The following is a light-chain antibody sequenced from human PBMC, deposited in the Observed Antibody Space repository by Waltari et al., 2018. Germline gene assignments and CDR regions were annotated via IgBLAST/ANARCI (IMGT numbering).Light chain of an antibody. V-gene: IGKV4-1*01. CDR3: QQYYSTAMYT. CDR1: QSVLYSSNNKNY. Sequence: DIVMTQSPDSLAVSLGEWATINCKSSQSVLYSSNNKNYLAWYQQKPGQPPKLLIYWASTRESGVPDRFSGSGSGTDFTLTISSLQAEDVAVYYCQQYYSTAMYTFGQGTKLEIK. J-gene: IGKJ2*01. CDR2: WAS.